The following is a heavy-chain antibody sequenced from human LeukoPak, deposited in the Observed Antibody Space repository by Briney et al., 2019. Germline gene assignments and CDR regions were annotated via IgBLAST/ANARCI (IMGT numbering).Heavy chain of an antibody. CDR1: GFTFNAYA. D-gene: IGHD6-19*01. J-gene: IGHJ4*02. Sequence: GGSLRLSCAASGFTFNAYAIHWVRQAPGKGLEWVSLVKGDGVTTDYANSVKGRFTVSRDDSKNSLYLQMSNLRTEDTALYYCVRGTGSGWDFDYWGQGTLVTVSS. CDR2: VKGDGVTT. CDR3: VRGTGSGWDFDY. V-gene: IGHV3-43*02.